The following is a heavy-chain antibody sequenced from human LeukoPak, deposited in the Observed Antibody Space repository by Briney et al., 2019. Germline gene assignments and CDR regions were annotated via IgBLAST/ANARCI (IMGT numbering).Heavy chain of an antibody. V-gene: IGHV1-69*13. Sequence: ASVKVSCKASGGTFSSYAISWVRQAPGQGLEWMGGIILIFGTANYAQKFQGRVTITADESTSTAYMELSSLRSEDTAVYYCAGLLGRFGEANYYYYMDVWGKGTTVTISS. CDR3: AGLLGRFGEANYYYYMDV. D-gene: IGHD3-10*01. J-gene: IGHJ6*03. CDR1: GGTFSSYA. CDR2: IILIFGTA.